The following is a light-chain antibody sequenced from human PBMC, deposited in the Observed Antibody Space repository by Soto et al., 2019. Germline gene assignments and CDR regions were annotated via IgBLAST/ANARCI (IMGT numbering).Light chain of an antibody. J-gene: IGLJ1*01. CDR1: SSDVSGYNY. V-gene: IGLV2-14*03. CDR2: DVS. CDR3: SSYTSSSTLYV. Sequence: QSVLTQPASVSGSPGQSITISCTGTSSDVSGYNYVSWYQQLPGKAPKLIIYDVSNRPSGVSFRFSASKSANAASLTISGLQAEDEADYYCSSYTSSSTLYVFGTGTKVTVL.